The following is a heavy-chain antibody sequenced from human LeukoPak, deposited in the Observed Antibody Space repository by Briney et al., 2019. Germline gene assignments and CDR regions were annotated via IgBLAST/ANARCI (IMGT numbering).Heavy chain of an antibody. CDR1: GGTFSSYA. J-gene: IGHJ4*02. Sequence: SVKVSCKASGGTFSSYAISWVRQAPGQGLEWMGGIIPIFGTANYAQKFQGRVTITADESTSTAYMELSSLRSEDTAVYYCARDLIAAAGADYWGQGTLVTVSS. D-gene: IGHD6-13*01. V-gene: IGHV1-69*13. CDR3: ARDLIAAAGADY. CDR2: IIPIFGTA.